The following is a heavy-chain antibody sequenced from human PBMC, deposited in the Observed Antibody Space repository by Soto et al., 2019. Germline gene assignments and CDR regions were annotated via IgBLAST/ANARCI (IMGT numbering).Heavy chain of an antibody. J-gene: IGHJ4*02. CDR2: IKEDGSEK. D-gene: IGHD3-16*01. V-gene: IGHV3-7*01. Sequence: EVQLVESGGGLVQPGGSLRLPCEASGFTFSGYWMPWVRRAPGKGLEWVANIKEDGSEKNYVDSVEGRFTISRDNAKNSLYLQMNSLRADDTAVYYCARGGSESDYWGQGTLVTVSS. CDR1: GFTFSGYW. CDR3: ARGGSESDY.